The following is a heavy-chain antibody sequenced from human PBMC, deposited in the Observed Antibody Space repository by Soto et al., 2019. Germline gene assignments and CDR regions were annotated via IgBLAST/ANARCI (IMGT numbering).Heavy chain of an antibody. CDR2: IYPGDSDT. V-gene: IGHV5-51*01. CDR3: ALHTSNLRSYYYDMEG. J-gene: IGHJ6*02. Sequence: GEALKISCKGSGYTFTDYWIGWVRQLPGKGLEWMGIIYPGDSDTRYSPSFQGHVTITVFKSTSTSYLQWKNLKTSDISIYYCALHTSNLRSYYYDMEGCHQGTTVILSS. D-gene: IGHD2-2*01. CDR1: GYTFTDYW.